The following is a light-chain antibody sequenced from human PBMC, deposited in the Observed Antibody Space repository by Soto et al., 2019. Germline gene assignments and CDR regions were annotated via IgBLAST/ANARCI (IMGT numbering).Light chain of an antibody. CDR1: QSLLHGNGYNY. CDR3: MQALQTPWT. Sequence: DIVMTQSPLSLPVTPGEPASISCRSSQSLLHGNGYNYLDCYLQKPGQSPQLLIYLASSRASGVPDRFSGSGSGTDFTLKISRVEAEDVGVYYCMQALQTPWTFGQGTKLEIK. J-gene: IGKJ2*02. CDR2: LAS. V-gene: IGKV2-28*01.